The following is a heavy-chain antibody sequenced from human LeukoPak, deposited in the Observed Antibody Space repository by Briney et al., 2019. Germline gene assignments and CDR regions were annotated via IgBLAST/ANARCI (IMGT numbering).Heavy chain of an antibody. Sequence: GASVKVSCKASGYTFTSYYMHWVRRAPGQGLEWMGIINPSGGSTSYAQKFQGRVTMTRDMSTSTVYMELSSLRSEDTAVYYCARASYDFWSGYNTNNWFDPWGQGTLVTVSS. D-gene: IGHD3-3*01. CDR1: GYTFTSYY. V-gene: IGHV1-46*01. J-gene: IGHJ5*02. CDR3: ARASYDFWSGYNTNNWFDP. CDR2: INPSGGST.